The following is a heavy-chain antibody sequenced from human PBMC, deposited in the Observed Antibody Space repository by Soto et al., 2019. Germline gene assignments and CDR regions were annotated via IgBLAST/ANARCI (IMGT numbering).Heavy chain of an antibody. Sequence: PGGSLRLSCAASGFTFSDYYMSWIRQAPGKGLEWVSYISSSGSTIYYADSVKGRFTISRDNAKNSLYLQMNSLRAEDTAVYYCARPSRVGDPYPFDYWGQGTLVTVPS. CDR1: GFTFSDYY. J-gene: IGHJ4*02. CDR2: ISSSGSTI. V-gene: IGHV3-11*01. CDR3: ARPSRVGDPYPFDY. D-gene: IGHD3-16*01.